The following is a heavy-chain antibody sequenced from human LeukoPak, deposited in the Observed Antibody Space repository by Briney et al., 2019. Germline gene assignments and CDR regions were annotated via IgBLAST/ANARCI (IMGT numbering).Heavy chain of an antibody. Sequence: ASVKVSCKASGGTFSSYAISWVRQAPRQGLEWMGGIIPIFGTANYAQKFQGRVTITADESTSTAYMELSSLRSEDTAVYYCARDEPAPNYDILTGYYRNYYYGMDVWGKGTTVTVSS. D-gene: IGHD3-9*01. CDR3: ARDEPAPNYDILTGYYRNYYYGMDV. CDR2: IIPIFGTA. V-gene: IGHV1-69*13. CDR1: GGTFSSYA. J-gene: IGHJ6*04.